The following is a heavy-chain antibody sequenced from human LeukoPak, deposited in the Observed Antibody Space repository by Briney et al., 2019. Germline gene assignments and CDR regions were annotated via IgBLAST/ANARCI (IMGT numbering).Heavy chain of an antibody. J-gene: IGHJ4*02. CDR2: ISSSSSYI. CDR1: GFTFSSYS. Sequence: PGGSLRLSCAASGFTFSSYSMNWVHQAPGKGLEWVSSISSSSSYIYYADSVKGRFTIFRDNAKNSLYLQMNSLRAEDTAVYYCARDLPNYYGSAAFDYWGQGTLVTVSS. V-gene: IGHV3-21*01. CDR3: ARDLPNYYGSAAFDY. D-gene: IGHD3-10*01.